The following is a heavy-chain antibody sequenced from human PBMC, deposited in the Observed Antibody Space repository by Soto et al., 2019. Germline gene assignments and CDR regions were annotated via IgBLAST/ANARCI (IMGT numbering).Heavy chain of an antibody. V-gene: IGHV3-21*01. CDR3: ARPLYPYYYYGMDV. D-gene: IGHD2-8*01. CDR2: ISSSSSYI. Sequence: GGSLRLSCAASGFTFSSYSMNWVRQAPGKGLEWVSSISSSSSYIYYADSVKGRFTISRDNAKNSLYLQMNSLRAEDTAVYYCARPLYPYYYYGMDVWGQGTMVTVSS. J-gene: IGHJ6*02. CDR1: GFTFSSYS.